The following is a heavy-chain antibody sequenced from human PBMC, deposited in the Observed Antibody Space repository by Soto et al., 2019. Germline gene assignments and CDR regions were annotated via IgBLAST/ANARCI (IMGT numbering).Heavy chain of an antibody. J-gene: IGHJ4*02. CDR2: ISSGSDNI. Sequence: PGGSLRLSCVASGFRFSDHSMTWVRQSPGKGLQWIAYISSGSDNIYYAESVRGRFTVSRDNAKNALFLQMNSLRDDDTATYYCARLPKGSLVTAWGQGTRVTVS. D-gene: IGHD2-21*02. CDR3: ARLPKGSLVTA. V-gene: IGHV3-48*02. CDR1: GFRFSDHS.